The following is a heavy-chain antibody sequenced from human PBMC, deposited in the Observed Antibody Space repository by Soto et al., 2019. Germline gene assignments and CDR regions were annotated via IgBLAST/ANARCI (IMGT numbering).Heavy chain of an antibody. Sequence: QVQLVQSGAELKKPGASVKVSCKASGYTFSSYDINWVRQAPGQGLEWMGWMNPNSGNTGYAQKFQGRVTMTRNTSISTAYMELSSLRSEDTAVYYCARAYSSTWYEEGYWGQGTLVTVSS. V-gene: IGHV1-8*01. D-gene: IGHD6-13*01. CDR2: MNPNSGNT. CDR3: ARAYSSTWYEEGY. CDR1: GYTFSSYD. J-gene: IGHJ4*02.